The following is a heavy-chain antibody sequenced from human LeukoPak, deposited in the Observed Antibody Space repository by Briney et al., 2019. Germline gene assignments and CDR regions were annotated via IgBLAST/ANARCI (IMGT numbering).Heavy chain of an antibody. CDR1: GFTFSSYA. CDR2: ISYDGSNK. Sequence: GRSLRLSCAASGFTFSSYAMHWVRQAPGKGLEWVAVISYDGSNKYYADSVKGRFTISRDNSKNTLCLQMNSLRAEDTAVYYCATSQFTVRYYFDFWGQGTLVTVSS. J-gene: IGHJ4*02. V-gene: IGHV3-30-3*01. CDR3: ATSQFTVRYYFDF. D-gene: IGHD4-17*01.